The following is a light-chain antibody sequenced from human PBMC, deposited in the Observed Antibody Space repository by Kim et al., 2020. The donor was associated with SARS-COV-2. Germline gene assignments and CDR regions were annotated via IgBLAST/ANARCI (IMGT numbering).Light chain of an antibody. CDR1: QSINIW. CDR2: DAS. CDR3: QEYKSDSWT. J-gene: IGKJ1*01. Sequence: GDRVTITCRASQSINIWLAWYQQKPGKAPNLLIYDASILESGVPSRFSGSGSGIQFTLTISSLQPDDFATYYCQEYKSDSWTFGQGTKVDIK. V-gene: IGKV1-5*01.